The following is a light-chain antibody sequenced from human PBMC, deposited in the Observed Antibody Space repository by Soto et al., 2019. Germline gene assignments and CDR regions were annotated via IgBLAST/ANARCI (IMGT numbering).Light chain of an antibody. CDR3: QQHYSTPRT. J-gene: IGKJ2*01. V-gene: IGKV4-1*01. CDR1: QNVLYSSNTKNY. Sequence: DIVMTQSPDSLAVSLGERATINCKSSQNVLYSSNTKNYLAWYQKKSGQPPKLLLYWASTRESGVPDRFSGSGSGTDFTLTISNLQPEDVAVYYCQQHYSTPRTFGQGTKLEIK. CDR2: WAS.